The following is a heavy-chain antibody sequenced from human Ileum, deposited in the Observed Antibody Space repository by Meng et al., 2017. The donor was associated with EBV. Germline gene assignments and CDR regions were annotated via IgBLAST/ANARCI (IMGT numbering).Heavy chain of an antibody. CDR3: ARGYYDSSGYGYWYFDL. Sequence: QGPLQESGPGLGKPSQPLSLTCTVSGGSISSGDYYWSWIRQPPGKGLEWIGYIYYSGSTYYNPSLKSRVTISVDTSKNQFSLKLSSVTAADTAVYYCARGYYDSSGYGYWYFDLWGRGTLVTVSS. V-gene: IGHV4-30-4*01. D-gene: IGHD3-22*01. CDR1: GGSISSGDYY. J-gene: IGHJ2*01. CDR2: IYYSGST.